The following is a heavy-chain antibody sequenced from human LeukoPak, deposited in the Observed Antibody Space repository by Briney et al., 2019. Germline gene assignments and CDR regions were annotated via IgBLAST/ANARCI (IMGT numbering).Heavy chain of an antibody. V-gene: IGHV3-11*06. CDR3: ARDLVVVPAARSYYYYGMDV. CDR2: ISSSSSYT. D-gene: IGHD2-2*01. CDR1: GFTFSDYY. J-gene: IGHJ6*04. Sequence: PGGSLRLSCAASGFTFSDYYMSWIRQAPGKGLEWASYISSSSSYTNYADSVKGRFTISRDNAKNSLYLQMNSLRAEDTAVYYCARDLVVVPAARSYYYYGMDVWGKGTTVTVSS.